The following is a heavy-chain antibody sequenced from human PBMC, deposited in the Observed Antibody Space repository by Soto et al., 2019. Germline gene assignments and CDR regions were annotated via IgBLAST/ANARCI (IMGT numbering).Heavy chain of an antibody. V-gene: IGHV3-30-3*01. CDR1: GFTFSSYV. CDR2: ISRDGSNA. J-gene: IGHJ4*02. D-gene: IGHD2-21*01. CDR3: ARGDEGRSDCDLGY. Sequence: QVQLVESGGGVVQPGRSLTLSCVASGFTFSSYVIHWVRQTPDKGLEWVAFISRDGSNAYYADSVKGRFTISRDNSKNTLYLEMNSLRAEDTAVYYCARGDEGRSDCDLGYWGQGTLGIVSS.